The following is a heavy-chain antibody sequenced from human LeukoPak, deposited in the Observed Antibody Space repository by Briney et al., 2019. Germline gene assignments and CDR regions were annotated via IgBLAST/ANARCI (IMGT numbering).Heavy chain of an antibody. CDR1: GFTVSSNC. CDR2: IYSGGST. CDR3: AKDRGGRDGYNFDY. V-gene: IGHV3-66*01. D-gene: IGHD5-24*01. J-gene: IGHJ4*02. Sequence: GGSLRLSCAASGFTVSSNCMSWVRQAPGKGLEWVSVIYSGGSTYYADSVKGRFTISRDISKNTLYLQMNSLRAEDTAVYYCAKDRGGRDGYNFDYWGQGTLVTVSS.